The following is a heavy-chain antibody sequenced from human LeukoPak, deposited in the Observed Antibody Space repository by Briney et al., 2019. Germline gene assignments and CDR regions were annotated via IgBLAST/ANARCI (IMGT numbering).Heavy chain of an antibody. CDR1: GFTFSSYA. D-gene: IGHD1-26*01. V-gene: IGHV3-30-3*01. CDR3: ARSPVGATTVSYFDY. CDR2: ISYDGSNK. Sequence: GGSLRLSCAASGFTFSSYAMHWVRQAPGKGLEWVAVISYDGSNKYYADSVKGRFTISRDNSKNTLYLQMNSLRAEDTAVYYCARSPVGATTVSYFDYWGQGTLVTVSS. J-gene: IGHJ4*02.